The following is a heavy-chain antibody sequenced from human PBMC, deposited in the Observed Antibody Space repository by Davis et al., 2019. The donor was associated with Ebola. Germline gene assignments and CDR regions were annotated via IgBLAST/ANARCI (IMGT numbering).Heavy chain of an antibody. CDR1: GFTFSSYA. V-gene: IGHV3-23*01. CDR3: AKGLGFLEWLSPLHY. J-gene: IGHJ4*02. CDR2: ISGSGGST. Sequence: GGSLRLSCAASGFTFSSYAMSWVRQAPGKGLEWVSAISGSGGSTHSADSVKGRFTISRDNSKNTLYLQMNSLRAEDTAVYYCAKGLGFLEWLSPLHYWGQGTLVTVSS. D-gene: IGHD3-3*01.